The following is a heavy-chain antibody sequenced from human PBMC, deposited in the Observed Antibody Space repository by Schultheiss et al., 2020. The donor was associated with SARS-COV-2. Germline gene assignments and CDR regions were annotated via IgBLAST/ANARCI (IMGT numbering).Heavy chain of an antibody. J-gene: IGHJ6*02. CDR1: GGSISSSSYY. Sequence: GSLRLSCTVSGGSISSSSYYWGWIRQPPGKGLEWIGYIYYSGSTNYNPSLKSRVTISVDTSKNQFSLKLSSVTAADTAVYYCARTYYYGMDVWGQGTTVTVSS. V-gene: IGHV4-61*05. CDR3: ARTYYYGMDV. CDR2: IYYSGST.